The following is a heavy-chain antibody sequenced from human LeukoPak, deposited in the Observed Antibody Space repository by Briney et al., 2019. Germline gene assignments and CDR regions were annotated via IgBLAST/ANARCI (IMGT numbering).Heavy chain of an antibody. CDR2: ISYDGSNK. Sequence: PGGSLRLSCAVSGXTFSNYAMHWVRQAPGKGLEWMSFISYDGSNKDYAHSVKGRVNISRDDSKSTLYLQMNSLRPEDTAVYYCARSPAPTRSSWLYFDYWGQGTLVTVSS. D-gene: IGHD6-13*01. J-gene: IGHJ4*02. V-gene: IGHV3-30-3*01. CDR3: ARSPAPTRSSWLYFDY. CDR1: GXTFSNYA.